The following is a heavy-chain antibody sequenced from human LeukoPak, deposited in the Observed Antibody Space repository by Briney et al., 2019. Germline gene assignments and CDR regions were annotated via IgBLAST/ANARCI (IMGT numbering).Heavy chain of an antibody. CDR2: INPNSGGT. D-gene: IGHD2-15*01. Sequence: ASVKASCKASGYTFTGYYMHWVRQASGQGLEWMGWINPNSGGTNYAQKFQGRVTMTRDTSISTAYMELSRLRSDDTAVYYCARARTYCSGGSCYLLDPWGQGTLVTVSS. J-gene: IGHJ5*02. V-gene: IGHV1-2*02. CDR3: ARARTYCSGGSCYLLDP. CDR1: GYTFTGYY.